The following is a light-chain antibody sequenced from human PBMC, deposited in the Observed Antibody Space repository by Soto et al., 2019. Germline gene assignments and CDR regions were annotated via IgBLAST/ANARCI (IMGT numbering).Light chain of an antibody. J-gene: IGLJ2*01. Sequence: QSALTQPASVSGSPGQSIIISCTGSSSDVGSYNLVSWYQQHPGKAPKLMIYEGNKRPSGVSNRFSGSKSGNTASLTISGLQAEDEADYYCCSYAGSGTLVFGGGTKLTVL. CDR3: CSYAGSGTLV. V-gene: IGLV2-23*01. CDR2: EGN. CDR1: SSDVGSYNL.